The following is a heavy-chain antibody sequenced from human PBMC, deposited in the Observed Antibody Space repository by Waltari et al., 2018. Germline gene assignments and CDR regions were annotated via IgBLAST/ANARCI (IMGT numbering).Heavy chain of an antibody. J-gene: IGHJ3*02. Sequence: QVQLQQWGAGLLKPSETLSLTCAVYGGSFSGYYWSWIRQPPGQGLEWIGELNHSGSTKYNPSLNSQVTISVDTSKNQFSLKLSSVTAADTAVYYCARTYYYDSGAFDIWGQGTMVTVSS. D-gene: IGHD3-22*01. CDR1: GGSFSGYY. V-gene: IGHV4-34*01. CDR2: LNHSGST. CDR3: ARTYYYDSGAFDI.